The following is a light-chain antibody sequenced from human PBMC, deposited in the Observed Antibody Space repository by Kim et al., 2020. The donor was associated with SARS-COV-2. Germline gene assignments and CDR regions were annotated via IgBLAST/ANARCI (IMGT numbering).Light chain of an antibody. Sequence: QSALTQPASVSGSPGQSITITCTGTSSDVGGYNYVTWYQQHPGQAPKVMIYDVSMRPSGVSNRFSGSKSSNTASLSISGHQAQDEADYYCSSYTSSTPYGFGTGPK. CDR3: SSYTSSTPYG. CDR2: DVS. V-gene: IGLV2-14*01. CDR1: SSDVGGYNY. J-gene: IGLJ1*01.